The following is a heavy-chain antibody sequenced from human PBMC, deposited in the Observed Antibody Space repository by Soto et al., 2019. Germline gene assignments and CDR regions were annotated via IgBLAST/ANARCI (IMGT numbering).Heavy chain of an antibody. CDR2: ISAYNGNT. CDR1: GYTFTNYG. CDR3: ARIDCTNGVCYFDY. D-gene: IGHD2-8*01. Sequence: ASVKVSCKASGYTFTNYGISWVRQAPGQGLEWMGWISAYNGNTNYAQKLQGRVTMTTDTSTSTAYMELRSLRSDDTAVYYCARIDCTNGVCYFDYWGQGTLVTVSS. J-gene: IGHJ4*02. V-gene: IGHV1-18*01.